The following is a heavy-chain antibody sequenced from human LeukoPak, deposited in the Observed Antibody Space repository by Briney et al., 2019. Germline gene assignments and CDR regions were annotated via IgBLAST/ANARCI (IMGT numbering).Heavy chain of an antibody. D-gene: IGHD2-15*01. CDR2: FSADGSTT. CDR3: AKEVPKGYCSGGSCLASAFDI. V-gene: IGHV3-23*01. J-gene: IGHJ3*02. CDR1: GFTFSTYA. Sequence: PGGSLRLSCAASGFTFSTYAMTWVRQAPGKGLEWVSSFSADGSTTYYADSVKGRFTISRDNAKNSLYLQMNSLRAEDTALYYCAKEVPKGYCSGGSCLASAFDIWGQGTMVTVSS.